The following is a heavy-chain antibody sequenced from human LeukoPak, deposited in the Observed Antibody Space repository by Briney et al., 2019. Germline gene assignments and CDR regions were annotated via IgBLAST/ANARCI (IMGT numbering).Heavy chain of an antibody. V-gene: IGHV3-30*04. Sequence: QAGGSLRLSCAASGFTFNSYAIHWVRQAPGKGLEWVAVMSFGESNKYYADSVKGRFTISRDNSKNTLYLQMDSLRAEDTAVYYCARDPRRPINLKIAVAQHYYFDYWGQGTLVTVSS. CDR2: MSFGESNK. CDR3: ARDPRRPINLKIAVAQHYYFDY. CDR1: GFTFNSYA. D-gene: IGHD6-19*01. J-gene: IGHJ4*02.